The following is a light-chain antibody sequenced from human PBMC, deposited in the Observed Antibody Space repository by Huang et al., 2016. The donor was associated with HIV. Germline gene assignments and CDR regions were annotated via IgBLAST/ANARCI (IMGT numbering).Light chain of an antibody. J-gene: IGKJ1*01. CDR3: QQYYRLPQT. CDR2: WAS. CDR1: QSVLYSSNSKNY. V-gene: IGKV4-1*01. Sequence: DIVMTKSPDSLTVSLGERATIKCRSSQSVLYSSNSKNYLAWFQQKPGRAPRLIIYWASARESGVPDRFGGSGSGTDFTLTIDRLEAEDAAIYYCQQYYRLPQTFGQGTRVEIK.